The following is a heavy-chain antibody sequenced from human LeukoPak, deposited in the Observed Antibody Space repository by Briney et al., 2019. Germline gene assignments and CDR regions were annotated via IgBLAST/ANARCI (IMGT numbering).Heavy chain of an antibody. CDR3: ARALRYCSSTSCYPSRWFDP. CDR1: GYTFTSYG. D-gene: IGHD2-2*01. J-gene: IGHJ5*02. CDR2: ISAYNGNT. Sequence: DSVKVSCKASGYTFTSYGISWVRQTPGQGLEWMGWISAYNGNTSYAQKLQGRVTMTTDTSTSTPYMELRSLRSDDTAVYYCARALRYCSSTSCYPSRWFDPWGQGTLVTVSS. V-gene: IGHV1-18*01.